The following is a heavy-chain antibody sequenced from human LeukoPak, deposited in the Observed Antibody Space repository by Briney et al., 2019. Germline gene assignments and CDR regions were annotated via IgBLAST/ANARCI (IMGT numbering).Heavy chain of an antibody. CDR3: AKDADDQEWELLDY. V-gene: IGHV3-48*04. J-gene: IGHJ4*02. D-gene: IGHD1-26*01. CDR1: GFTFSSYS. CDR2: ISSSSSTI. Sequence: PGGSLRLSCAASGFTFSSYSMNWVRQAPGKGLEWVSYISSSSSTIYYADSVKGRFTISRDNAKNSLYLQMNSLRAEDTAVYYCAKDADDQEWELLDYWGQGTLVTVSS.